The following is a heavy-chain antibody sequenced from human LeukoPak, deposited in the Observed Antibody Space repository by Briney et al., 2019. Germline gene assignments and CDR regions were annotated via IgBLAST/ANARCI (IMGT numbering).Heavy chain of an antibody. CDR3: ASDSGGDSSGLDY. Sequence: GGSLRLSCSASGFTFSTYAMGWVRQAPGKGLEWVSAISGSGVISGSGGRTYYADSVKGRFTISRDNSKNTLYLQMNSLRAEDTAVYYCASDSGGDSSGLDYWGQGTLVTVSS. CDR1: GFTFSTYA. D-gene: IGHD3-22*01. J-gene: IGHJ4*02. V-gene: IGHV3-23*01. CDR2: ISGSGVISGSGGRT.